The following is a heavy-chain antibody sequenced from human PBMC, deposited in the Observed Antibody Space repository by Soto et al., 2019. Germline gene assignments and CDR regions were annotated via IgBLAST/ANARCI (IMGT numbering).Heavy chain of an antibody. CDR3: ARGVERALWFGDQPPSRYYGMDV. CDR2: IIPIFGTA. CDR1: GGTFSSYA. V-gene: IGHV1-69*13. J-gene: IGHJ6*02. Sequence: GASVKVSCKASGGTFSSYAISWVRQAPGQGLEWMGGIIPIFGTANYAQKFQGRVTITADESTSTAYMELSSLRSEDTAVYYCARGVERALWFGDQPPSRYYGMDVWGQGTTVTVSS. D-gene: IGHD3-10*01.